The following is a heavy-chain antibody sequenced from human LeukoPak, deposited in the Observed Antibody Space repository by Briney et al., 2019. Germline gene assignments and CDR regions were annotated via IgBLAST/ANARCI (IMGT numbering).Heavy chain of an antibody. V-gene: IGHV1-69*06. CDR2: IIPIFGTA. J-gene: IGHJ3*02. CDR1: GYTFTSYG. D-gene: IGHD5-24*01. CDR3: ARAPSDGYNYSDAFDI. Sequence: SVKVSCKASGYTFTSYGISWVRQAPGQGLEWMGGIIPIFGTANYAQKFQGRVTITADKSTSTAYMELSSLRSEDTAVYYCARAPSDGYNYSDAFDIWGQGTMVTVSS.